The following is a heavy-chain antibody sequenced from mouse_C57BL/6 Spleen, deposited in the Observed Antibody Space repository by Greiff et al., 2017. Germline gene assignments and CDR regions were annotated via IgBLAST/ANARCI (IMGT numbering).Heavy chain of an antibody. D-gene: IGHD2-1*01. CDR2: INPNNGGT. J-gene: IGHJ3*01. CDR3: AVYSPFAY. CDR1: GYTFTDYY. Sequence: EVKLQQSGPELVKPGASVKISCKASGYTFTDYYMNWVKQSPGKSLEWIGDINPNNGGTSYNQKFKGKATLTVDKSSSTAYMELRSLTSEDSAVYYCAVYSPFAYWGQGTLVTVSA. V-gene: IGHV1-26*01.